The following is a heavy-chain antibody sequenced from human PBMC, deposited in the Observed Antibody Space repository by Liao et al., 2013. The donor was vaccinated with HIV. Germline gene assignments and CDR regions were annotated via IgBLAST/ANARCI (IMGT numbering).Heavy chain of an antibody. J-gene: IGHJ6*03. CDR1: GGSISSGSYY. CDR3: ARVRWVAAAGISYYYYYYMDV. V-gene: IGHV4-61*02. Sequence: QVQLQESGPGLVKPSQTLSLTCTVSGGSISSGSYYWSWIRQPAGKGLEWIGRIYTSGSTNYNPSLKSRVTISVDTSKNQFSLKLSSVTAADTAVYYCARVRWVAAAGISYYYYYYMDVWAKGPRSPSP. CDR2: IYTSGST. D-gene: IGHD6-13*01.